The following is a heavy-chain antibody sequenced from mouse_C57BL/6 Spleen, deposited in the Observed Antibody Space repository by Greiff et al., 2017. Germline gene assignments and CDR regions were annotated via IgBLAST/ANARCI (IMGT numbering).Heavy chain of an antibody. V-gene: IGHV3-6*01. D-gene: IGHD1-1*01. CDR3: ARGKLPLLLRGFAY. CDR2: ISYDGSN. Sequence: EESGPGLVKPSQSLSLTCSVTGYSITSGYYWNWIRQFPGNKLEWMGYISYDGSNNYNPSLKNRISITRDTSKNQIFLKLNSVTTEDTATYYCARGKLPLLLRGFAYWGQGTLVTVSA. J-gene: IGHJ3*01. CDR1: GYSITSGYY.